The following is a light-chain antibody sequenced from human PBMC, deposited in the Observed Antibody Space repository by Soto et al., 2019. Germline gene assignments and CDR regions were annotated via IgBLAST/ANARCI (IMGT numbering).Light chain of an antibody. CDR2: ATS. CDR1: QSIGHF. J-gene: IGKJ2*01. CDR3: QQDYDIPHT. Sequence: DIQVTQSPSSLSTSIGDKVTITCRASQSIGHFLNWYQQKPGKAPNLIIYATSTLRSGVPSRFTGSGSGTDFTLTITNLQPQDFADDFCQQDYDIPHTFGQGTSLEI. V-gene: IGKV1-39*01.